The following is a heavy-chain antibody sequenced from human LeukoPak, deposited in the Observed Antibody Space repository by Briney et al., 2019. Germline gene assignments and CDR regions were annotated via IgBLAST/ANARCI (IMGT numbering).Heavy chain of an antibody. CDR1: GFTFNNYA. CDR3: AKGQGYNYGDSIDY. Sequence: SGGSLRLSCAASGFTFNNYAMTWVRQAPGKGLEWVSLINGGAGSSYYADSVKGRFTASRDNSKNTLYLQMNSLGDDDTAVYYCAKGQGYNYGDSIDYWGQGTLVTVSS. D-gene: IGHD5-18*01. J-gene: IGHJ4*02. V-gene: IGHV3-23*01. CDR2: INGGAGSS.